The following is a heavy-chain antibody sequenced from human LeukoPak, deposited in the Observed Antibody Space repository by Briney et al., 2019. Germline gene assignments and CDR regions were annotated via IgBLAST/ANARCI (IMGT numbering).Heavy chain of an antibody. J-gene: IGHJ4*02. V-gene: IGHV3-74*01. D-gene: IGHD4-17*01. Sequence: GGSLRLSCAASGFTFGSYWMHWVRQAPGKGLVWVSRINSDGSSTSYADSVKSRFTISRDNAKNTLYLQMNSLRAEDTAVYYCARDYGDYYDYFDYWGQGTLVTVSS. CDR2: INSDGSST. CDR3: ARDYGDYYDYFDY. CDR1: GFTFGSYW.